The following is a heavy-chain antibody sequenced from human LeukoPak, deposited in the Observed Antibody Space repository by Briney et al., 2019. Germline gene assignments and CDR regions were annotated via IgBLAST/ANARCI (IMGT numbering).Heavy chain of an antibody. D-gene: IGHD6-13*01. Sequence: PSETLSLTCTVSGGSISSSSYYWGWIRQPPGKGLEWIGSIYYSGSTYYNPSLKSRVTISVDTSKNQCSLKLSSVTAADTAVYYCARLVSAAAGTRVYWGQGTQVTVSS. CDR1: GGSISSSSYY. CDR2: IYYSGST. J-gene: IGHJ4*02. CDR3: ARLVSAAAGTRVY. V-gene: IGHV4-39*01.